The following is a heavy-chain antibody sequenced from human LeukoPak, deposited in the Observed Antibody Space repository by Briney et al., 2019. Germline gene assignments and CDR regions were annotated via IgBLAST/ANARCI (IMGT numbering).Heavy chain of an antibody. CDR2: ISSSGSTI. CDR1: GFTFSSYA. J-gene: IGHJ3*02. CDR3: ARDRLVYSREYGYGSPVTFDI. V-gene: IGHV3-48*03. Sequence: GGSLRLSCAASGFTFSSYAMSWVRQAPGKGLEWVSYISSSGSTIYYADSVKGRFTISRDNAKNSLYLQMNSLRAEDTAVYYCARDRLVYSREYGYGSPVTFDIWGQGTMVTVPS. D-gene: IGHD5-18*01.